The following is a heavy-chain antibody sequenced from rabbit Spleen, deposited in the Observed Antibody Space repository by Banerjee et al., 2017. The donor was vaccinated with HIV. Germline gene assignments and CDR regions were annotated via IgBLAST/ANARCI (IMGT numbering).Heavy chain of an antibody. CDR1: GFSFSNNYV. J-gene: IGHJ4*01. D-gene: IGHD1-1*01. Sequence: QSLEESGGDLVKPGASLTLTCTASGFSFSNNYVMCWVRQAPGKGLEWIACIYAGSSGSTYYASWAKGRFTISKTSSTTVTLQMTSLTAADTATYFCASGYSDISFNLWGQGTLVTVS. CDR3: ASGYSDISFNL. V-gene: IGHV1S40*01. CDR2: IYAGSSGST.